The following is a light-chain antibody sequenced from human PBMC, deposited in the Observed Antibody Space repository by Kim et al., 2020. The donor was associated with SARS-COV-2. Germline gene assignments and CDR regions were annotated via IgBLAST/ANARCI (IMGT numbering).Light chain of an antibody. CDR1: SPRSYY. CDR2: GKN. Sequence: SSELTQDPAVSVALGQTVRITCQGDSPRSYYATWYQQKPRQAPKVVIYGKNNRPSGIPDRFSGSSSGNTASLTITGTQAGDEAAYYCNSRDSNDNVVFGGGTKLT. V-gene: IGLV3-19*01. J-gene: IGLJ2*01. CDR3: NSRDSNDNVV.